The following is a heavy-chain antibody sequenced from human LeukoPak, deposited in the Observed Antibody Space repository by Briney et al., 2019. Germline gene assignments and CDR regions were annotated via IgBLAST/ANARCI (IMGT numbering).Heavy chain of an antibody. Sequence: ASVKVSCKASGYTFTGYYMHRVRQAPGQGLEWMGWINPNSGGTNYAQKFQGRVTMTRDTSISTAYMELSRLRSDDTAVYYCARVVYCSGGSCYFNWFDPWGQGTLVTVSS. CDR2: INPNSGGT. CDR1: GYTFTGYY. CDR3: ARVVYCSGGSCYFNWFDP. J-gene: IGHJ5*02. D-gene: IGHD2-15*01. V-gene: IGHV1-2*02.